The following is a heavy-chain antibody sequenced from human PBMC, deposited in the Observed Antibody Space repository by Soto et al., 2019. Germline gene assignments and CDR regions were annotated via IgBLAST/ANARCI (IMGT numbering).Heavy chain of an antibody. J-gene: IGHJ4*01. Sequence: GGSLRLSCAASGFTFNNYGMHWVRQAPGKGLEWVSIISYDGSNKYYAASVKGRFSISRDDSKNTAYLQMNSLKTEDTAVYYCTRHVRDFWGQGTLVTVSS. CDR2: ISYDGSNK. CDR1: GFTFNNYG. V-gene: IGHV3-30*03. D-gene: IGHD3-3*01. CDR3: TRHVRDF.